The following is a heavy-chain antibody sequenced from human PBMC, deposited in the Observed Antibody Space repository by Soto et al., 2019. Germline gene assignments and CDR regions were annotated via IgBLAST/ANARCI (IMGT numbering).Heavy chain of an antibody. CDR2: IYYSGST. CDR3: ARHTHYCSGGSCYSSDLAHFDY. CDR1: GGSISSSSYY. D-gene: IGHD2-15*01. J-gene: IGHJ4*02. Sequence: QLQLQESGPGLVKPSETLSLTCTVSGGSISSSSYYWGWIRQPPGKGLEWIGSIYYSGSTYYNPSLKSRVTISVDTSKNQFSLKLSSVTAADTAVYYCARHTHYCSGGSCYSSDLAHFDYWGQGTLVTVSS. V-gene: IGHV4-39*01.